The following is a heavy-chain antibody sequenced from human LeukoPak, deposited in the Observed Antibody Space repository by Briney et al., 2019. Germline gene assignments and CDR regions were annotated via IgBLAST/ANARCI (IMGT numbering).Heavy chain of an antibody. CDR2: INPSGGST. J-gene: IGHJ4*02. CDR1: GYTFTSYY. Sequence: ASVKVSCTASGYTFTSYYMHWVRQAPGQGLEWMGIINPSGGSTSYAQKSQGRVTMTRDTSTSTVYMELSSLRSEDTAVYYCARDFGHSSYCSGGSCYPEVDYWGQGTLVTVSS. V-gene: IGHV1-46*01. CDR3: ARDFGHSSYCSGGSCYPEVDY. D-gene: IGHD2-15*01.